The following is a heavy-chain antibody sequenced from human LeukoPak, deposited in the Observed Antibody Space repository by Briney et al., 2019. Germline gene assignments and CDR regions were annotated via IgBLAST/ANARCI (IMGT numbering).Heavy chain of an antibody. CDR3: ARALPVAGLADYGMDV. J-gene: IGHJ6*02. Sequence: SVKVSCKASGGTFSSYAISWVRQAPGQGLEWMGGIIPIFGTANYAQKFQGRVTITADESTSTAYMELSSLRSEDTAVYYCARALPVAGLADYGMDVWGQGTTVTVSS. CDR1: GGTFSSYA. V-gene: IGHV1-69*13. CDR2: IIPIFGTA. D-gene: IGHD6-19*01.